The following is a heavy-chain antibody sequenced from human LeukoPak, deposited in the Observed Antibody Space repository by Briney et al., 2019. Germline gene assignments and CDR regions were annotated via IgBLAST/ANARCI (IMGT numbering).Heavy chain of an antibody. V-gene: IGHV3-74*01. Sequence: GGSLRLSCAASGFTFSSYWMHWVRQAPGKGLVWVSRINTDGSSTSYADSVKGRFTISRDNSKNTLYLQMNSLRAEDTAIYYCARPLYHFGSGSYSNAYDAFDLWGQGTMVTVSS. D-gene: IGHD3-10*01. J-gene: IGHJ3*01. CDR3: ARPLYHFGSGSYSNAYDAFDL. CDR1: GFTFSSYW. CDR2: INTDGSST.